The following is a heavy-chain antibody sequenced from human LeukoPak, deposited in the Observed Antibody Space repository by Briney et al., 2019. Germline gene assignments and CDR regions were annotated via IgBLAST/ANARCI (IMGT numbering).Heavy chain of an antibody. D-gene: IGHD3-22*01. V-gene: IGHV1-2*02. Sequence: ASVRVSCKASGYXFSDYYIHWVRQAPGQGLEWMGGINSNSGGTGFAEKFRGRVTMTRDTSISTAYMELSRLTSDDTAVYYCARAGGTYYYESSGYYYQNWFDSWGQGTLVTVSS. CDR3: ARAGGTYYYESSGYYYQNWFDS. CDR1: GYXFSDYY. CDR2: INSNSGGT. J-gene: IGHJ5*01.